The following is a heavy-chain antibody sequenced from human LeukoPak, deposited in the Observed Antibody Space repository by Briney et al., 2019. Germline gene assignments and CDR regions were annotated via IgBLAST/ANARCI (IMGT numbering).Heavy chain of an antibody. J-gene: IGHJ4*02. CDR2: ISGSGGST. Sequence: GGSLRLSCAASGFTFSSYAMSWVRQAPGKGLEWVSAISGSGGSTYYADSVKGRFTISRDNSKNTLYLRMNSLRAEDTAVYYCAKGDCSGGSCYPAMGTPFDYWGQGTLVTVSS. CDR1: GFTFSSYA. D-gene: IGHD2-15*01. CDR3: AKGDCSGGSCYPAMGTPFDY. V-gene: IGHV3-23*01.